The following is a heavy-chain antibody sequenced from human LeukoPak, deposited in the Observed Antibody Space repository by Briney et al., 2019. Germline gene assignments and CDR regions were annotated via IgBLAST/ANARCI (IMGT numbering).Heavy chain of an antibody. CDR3: ARLPSSIVATNRDY. V-gene: IGHV1-8*01. D-gene: IGHD5-12*01. CDR2: MNPNSGNT. J-gene: IGHJ4*02. Sequence: ASVKVSCKASGYTFTSYDINWVRQATGQGLEWMGWMNPNSGNTGYAQKFQGRVTMTRDTSISTAYMELSRLRSDDTAVYYCARLPSSIVATNRDYWGQGTLVTVSS. CDR1: GYTFTSYD.